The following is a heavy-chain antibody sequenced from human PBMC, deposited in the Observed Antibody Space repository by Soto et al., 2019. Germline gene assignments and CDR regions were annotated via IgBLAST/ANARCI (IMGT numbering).Heavy chain of an antibody. J-gene: IGHJ4*02. V-gene: IGHV3-30*18. CDR3: AKDGNDGSGSYQGY. D-gene: IGHD3-10*01. CDR2: ISYDGSNK. Sequence: QVQLVESGGGVVQPGRSLRLSCAASGFTFSSYGMHWVRQAPGKGLEWVAVISYDGSNKYYADSVKGRFTISRDNSKNTLYLQMNSLIAEDTAVYYCAKDGNDGSGSYQGYWGQGTLVTVSS. CDR1: GFTFSSYG.